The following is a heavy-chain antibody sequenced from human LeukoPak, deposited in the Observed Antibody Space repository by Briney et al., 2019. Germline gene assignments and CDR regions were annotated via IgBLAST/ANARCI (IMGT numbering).Heavy chain of an antibody. CDR2: IYPGDSDT. V-gene: IGHV5-51*01. Sequence: GESLKISCKGSGYSFTSYWIGWVRQMPGKGLEWMGIIYPGDSDTRYSPSFQGQVTISADKSISTAYLQWSSLKASDTATYYCAIAYGGNSQFGYYFDYWGQGTLVTVSS. J-gene: IGHJ4*02. CDR1: GYSFTSYW. CDR3: AIAYGGNSQFGYYFDY. D-gene: IGHD4-23*01.